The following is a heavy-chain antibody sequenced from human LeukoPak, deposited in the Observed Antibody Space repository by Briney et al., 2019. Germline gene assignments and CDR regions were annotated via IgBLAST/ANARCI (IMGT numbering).Heavy chain of an antibody. Sequence: SVKVSCTASGGTFSSYAISWVRQAPGQGLEWMGGIIPIFGTANYAQKFQGRVTITADESTSTAYMELSSLRSEDTAVYYCARDFRVGATSRRFAFDIWGQGTMVTVSS. CDR3: ARDFRVGATSRRFAFDI. CDR2: IIPIFGTA. D-gene: IGHD1-26*01. V-gene: IGHV1-69*13. CDR1: GGTFSSYA. J-gene: IGHJ3*02.